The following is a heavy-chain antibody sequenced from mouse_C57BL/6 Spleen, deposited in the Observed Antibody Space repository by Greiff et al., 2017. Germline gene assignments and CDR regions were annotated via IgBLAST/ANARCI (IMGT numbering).Heavy chain of an antibody. CDR3: ARGAPRGYFDY. CDR2: IDPSDSET. Sequence: VQLQQPGAELVRPGSSVKLSCKASGYTFTSYWMHWVKQRPIQGLEWIGNIDPSDSETHYNQKFKDKATLTVDKSSSTAYMQLSSLTSEDSAVYYCARGAPRGYFDYWGDGTTLTDSS. J-gene: IGHJ2*01. V-gene: IGHV1-52*01. CDR1: GYTFTSYW.